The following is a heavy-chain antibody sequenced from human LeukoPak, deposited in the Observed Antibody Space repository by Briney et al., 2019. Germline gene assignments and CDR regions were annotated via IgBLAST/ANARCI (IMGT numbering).Heavy chain of an antibody. Sequence: GASVKVSCKASGYTFTGYYMHWVRQAPGQGLEWMGWINPNSGGTNYAQKFQGWVTMTRDTSISTAYMELSRLRSEDTAVYYCAREDRDGYLYYFDYWGQGTLVTVSS. CDR1: GYTFTGYY. V-gene: IGHV1-2*04. CDR2: INPNSGGT. CDR3: AREDRDGYLYYFDY. D-gene: IGHD5-24*01. J-gene: IGHJ4*02.